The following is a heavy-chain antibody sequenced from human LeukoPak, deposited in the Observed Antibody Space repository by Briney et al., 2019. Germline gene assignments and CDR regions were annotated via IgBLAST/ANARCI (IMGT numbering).Heavy chain of an antibody. D-gene: IGHD3-9*01. CDR3: ARDLDYDILTTPAGY. CDR1: GFTFSSYG. V-gene: IGHV3-30*19. J-gene: IGHJ4*02. CDR2: IWYDGSNK. Sequence: PGGSLRLSCAASGFTFSSYGMHWVRQAPGKGLEWVAVIWYDGSNKYYADSVKGRFTISRDNSKNTLYLQMNSLRAEDTAVYYCARDLDYDILTTPAGYWGQGTLVTVSS.